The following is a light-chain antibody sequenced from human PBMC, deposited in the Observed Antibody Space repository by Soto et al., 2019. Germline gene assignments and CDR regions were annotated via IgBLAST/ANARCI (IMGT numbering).Light chain of an antibody. CDR2: EVS. J-gene: IGLJ1*01. CDR1: SSDVGSYNR. CDR3: SSYTSSSTYV. Sequence: SALTQPPSVSGSPGQSVTISCTGTSSDVGSYNRVSWYQQPPGTAPKLMIYEVSNRPSGVPDRFSGSKSGNTASLTISGLQAEDEADYYCSSYTSSSTYVFGTGTQVTVL. V-gene: IGLV2-18*02.